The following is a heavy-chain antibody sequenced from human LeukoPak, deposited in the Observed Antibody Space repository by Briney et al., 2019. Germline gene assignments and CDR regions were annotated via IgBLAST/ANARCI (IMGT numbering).Heavy chain of an antibody. CDR1: EYTFTGYY. CDR2: INPNSGGT. D-gene: IGHD2-2*01. Sequence: ASVKVSCKASEYTFTGYYMHWVRQAPGQGLEWMGWINPNSGGTNYAQKFQGRVTMTRDTSISTAYMELSRLRSDGTAVYYCARDEVPAAIDYWGQGTLVTVSS. V-gene: IGHV1-2*02. J-gene: IGHJ4*02. CDR3: ARDEVPAAIDY.